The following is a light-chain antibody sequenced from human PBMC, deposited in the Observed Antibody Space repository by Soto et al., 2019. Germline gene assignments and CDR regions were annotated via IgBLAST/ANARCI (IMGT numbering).Light chain of an antibody. CDR2: GAS. CDR3: QQYGSSGT. Sequence: EIVLTQSPGTLSLSPGERANLSCRASQSVSSSYLAWYQQKPGQAPRLLIYGASNRATGIPDRFSGSGSGTDFTLTISRLEPEDFAVYYCQQYGSSGTFGQGTKVDIK. V-gene: IGKV3-20*01. J-gene: IGKJ1*01. CDR1: QSVSSSY.